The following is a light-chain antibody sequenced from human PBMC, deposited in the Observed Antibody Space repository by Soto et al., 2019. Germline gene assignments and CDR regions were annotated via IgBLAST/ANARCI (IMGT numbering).Light chain of an antibody. CDR3: QQRSNWPSWT. Sequence: EIVLTQSPDTLSLSPGERATLSCRASQSVKSNYLAWYQQKPGQAPRLLIFGAANRATGIPDRFSGSGSGTDFTLTISGLEPEDLAVYYCQQRSNWPSWTFGQGTKVEIK. V-gene: IGKV3D-20*02. CDR2: GAA. J-gene: IGKJ1*01. CDR1: QSVKSNY.